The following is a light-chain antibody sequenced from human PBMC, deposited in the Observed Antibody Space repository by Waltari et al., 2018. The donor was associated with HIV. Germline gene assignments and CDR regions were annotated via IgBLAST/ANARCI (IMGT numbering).Light chain of an antibody. CDR2: EVS. CDR1: IGDVGGYDY. J-gene: IGLJ3*02. Sequence: QSALTQPPSASGSPGQSLTISCTGTIGDVGGYDYVSWYQQHPGKAPKLLIYEVSQRPSGVPDLFSGSKSGNPASLTVSGLQAEDEADYRCMSYTGHNRWVFGGGTKLTVL. CDR3: MSYTGHNRWV. V-gene: IGLV2-8*01.